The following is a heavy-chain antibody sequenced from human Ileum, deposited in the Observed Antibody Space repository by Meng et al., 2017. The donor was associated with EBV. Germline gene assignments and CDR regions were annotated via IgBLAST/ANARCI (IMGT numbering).Heavy chain of an antibody. CDR1: GDSISSNSW. J-gene: IGHJ4*02. Sequence: QGQLQESGQGLGKPSGTPSLTCIVSGDSISSNSWWNWVRQPPGKGLEWIGDIYHSGDSNYNPSLKSRVTISLDNSNNQFSLTLSSVTAADTAVYYCARDPIPVPGRNFDYWGQGTLVTVSS. V-gene: IGHV4-4*02. CDR3: ARDPIPVPGRNFDY. D-gene: IGHD6-19*01. CDR2: IYHSGDS.